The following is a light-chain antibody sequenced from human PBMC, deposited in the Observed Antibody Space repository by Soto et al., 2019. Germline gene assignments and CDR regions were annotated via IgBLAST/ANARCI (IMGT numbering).Light chain of an antibody. J-gene: IGLJ2*01. CDR3: QVWDGDSDHVT. V-gene: IGLV3-21*02. Sequence: SYELTQPPSLSVAPGQTARITCGGTHIGGKSVHWYQQKAGQAPVLVVYDDSDRPSGIPARFSGSNSDNTATLTISRVEAGDEADYYCQVWDGDSDHVTFGGGTQLTVL. CDR1: HIGGKS. CDR2: DDS.